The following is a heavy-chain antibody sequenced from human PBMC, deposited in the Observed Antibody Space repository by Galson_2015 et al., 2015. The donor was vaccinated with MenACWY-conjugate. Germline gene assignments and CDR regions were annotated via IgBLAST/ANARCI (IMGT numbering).Heavy chain of an antibody. D-gene: IGHD4-17*01. V-gene: IGHV3-48*02. J-gene: IGHJ4*02. Sequence: SLRLSCAASGFTFSNYSMNWVRQAPGKGLEWVSYISSTTTIYYADSVKGRFTISRDNAKNSLYLQMNSVTDEDTAVYYCARNKYGDYVFDYWGQGTLVTVSS. CDR1: GFTFSNYS. CDR2: ISSTTTI. CDR3: ARNKYGDYVFDY.